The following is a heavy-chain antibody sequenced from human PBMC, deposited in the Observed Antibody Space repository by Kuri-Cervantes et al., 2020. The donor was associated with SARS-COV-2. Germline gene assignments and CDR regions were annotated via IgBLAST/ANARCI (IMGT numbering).Heavy chain of an antibody. Sequence: GGSLRLSCKGSGYSFTSYWISWVRQMPWKGLEWMGTIDPSDSYTSYSPSIQGHVTISSDKCISTAYLQWSSLQASDTAMYYCARLGRDGYNYRPDYWGQETPVTVSS. CDR2: IDPSDSYT. CDR3: ARLGRDGYNYRPDY. J-gene: IGHJ4*02. D-gene: IGHD5-24*01. CDR1: GYSFTSYW. V-gene: IGHV5-10-1*01.